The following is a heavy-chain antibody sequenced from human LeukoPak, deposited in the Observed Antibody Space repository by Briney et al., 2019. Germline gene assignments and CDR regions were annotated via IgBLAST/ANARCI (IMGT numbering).Heavy chain of an antibody. Sequence: EGSLRLSCAASGFTFSSYAMSWVRQAPGKGLEYVSAISSNGGSTYYANSVKGRFTISRDNSKNTLYLQMGSLRAEDMAVYYCARARITMVMDVWGKGTTVTVSS. J-gene: IGHJ6*04. CDR3: ARARITMVMDV. D-gene: IGHD3-10*01. CDR1: GFTFSSYA. V-gene: IGHV3-64*01. CDR2: ISSNGGST.